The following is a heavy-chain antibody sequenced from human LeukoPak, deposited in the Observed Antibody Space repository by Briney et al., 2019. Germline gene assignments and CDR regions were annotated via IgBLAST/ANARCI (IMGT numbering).Heavy chain of an antibody. D-gene: IGHD2-2*03. J-gene: IGHJ4*02. V-gene: IGHV5-51*01. CDR1: GYGLPTYW. Sequence: GESLKISCKGSGYGLPTYWIAWVRQMPGKGPEWMGIIYPDWSNIRYTPSFQCQVTISADNSISIAHLQWISLTASDTAMYYCARPPSRGYSSSFEYWGQETLVTVSS. CDR2: IYPDWSNI. CDR3: ARPPSRGYSSSFEY.